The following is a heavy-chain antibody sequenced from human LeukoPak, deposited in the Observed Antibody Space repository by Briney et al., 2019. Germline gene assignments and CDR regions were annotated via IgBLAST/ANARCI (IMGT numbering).Heavy chain of an antibody. J-gene: IGHJ4*02. D-gene: IGHD4-23*01. CDR2: VYHSGST. V-gene: IGHV4-4*02. Sequence: PSETLSLTCTVSGDSISSNKWWSWVRRPPEKGLEWIGEVYHSGSTNYNPSLKSRVTMSIDKSKNQFSLKLSSVTAADTAVYYCASGGNRKSDYWGQGTLVTVSS. CDR3: ASGGNRKSDY. CDR1: GDSISSNKW.